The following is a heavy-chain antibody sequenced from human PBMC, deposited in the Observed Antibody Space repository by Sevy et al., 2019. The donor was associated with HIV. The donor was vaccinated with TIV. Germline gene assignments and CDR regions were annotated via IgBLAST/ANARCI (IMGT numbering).Heavy chain of an antibody. V-gene: IGHV3-48*03. Sequence: GGSLRLSCEASGFTFSSYEMNWVRQAPGKGLEWVSYISSSGTNIKYADSVKGRLTISSDNAKNSLYMQMNSLRAAGTAVYYCARVDANYDKGFDPWGQGTLVTVSS. CDR2: ISSSGTNI. CDR1: GFTFSSYE. J-gene: IGHJ5*02. D-gene: IGHD3-22*01. CDR3: ARVDANYDKGFDP.